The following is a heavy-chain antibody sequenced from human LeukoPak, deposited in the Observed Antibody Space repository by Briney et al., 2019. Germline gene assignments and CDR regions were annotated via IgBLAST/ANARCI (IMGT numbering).Heavy chain of an antibody. CDR1: GITLSNYG. D-gene: IGHD3-10*01. CDR2: ISVGAGGT. J-gene: IGHJ4*02. CDR3: AKRGVVIRVILVGFYNEAYYFDS. V-gene: IGHV3-23*01. Sequence: PGGSLRLSCAVSGITLSNYGMSCVRQAPGKGLERVAGISVGAGGTTYAASVKGRLTISRDNNKNTLFLQMNSLRAEDTAVYFCAKRGVVIRVILVGFYNEAYYFDSWGQGALVTVSS.